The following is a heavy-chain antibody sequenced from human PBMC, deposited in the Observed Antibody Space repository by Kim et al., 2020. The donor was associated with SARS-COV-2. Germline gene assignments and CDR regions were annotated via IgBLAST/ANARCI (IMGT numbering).Heavy chain of an antibody. CDR3: ARDSSSWYGGDY. Sequence: YADSVTGRFTISRDNAKNSLYLQMNSPRAEDTAVYYCARDSSSWYGGDYWGQGTLVTVSS. J-gene: IGHJ4*02. D-gene: IGHD6-13*01. V-gene: IGHV3-21*01.